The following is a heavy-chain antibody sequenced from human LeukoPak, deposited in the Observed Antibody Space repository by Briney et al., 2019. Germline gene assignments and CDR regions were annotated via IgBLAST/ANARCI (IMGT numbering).Heavy chain of an antibody. D-gene: IGHD1-26*01. V-gene: IGHV1-2*02. CDR1: GYMFTTYG. CDR2: INPNSGGT. J-gene: IGHJ4*02. Sequence: GASVKVSCRTSGYMFTTYGISWVRQAPGQGLEWMGWINPNSGGTNYAQKFQGRVTMTRDTSISTAYMELSRLRSDDTAVYYCARGEDFDYWGQGTLVTVSS. CDR3: ARGEDFDY.